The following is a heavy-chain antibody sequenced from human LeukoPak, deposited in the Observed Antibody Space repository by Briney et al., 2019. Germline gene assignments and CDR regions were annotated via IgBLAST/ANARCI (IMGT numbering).Heavy chain of an antibody. V-gene: IGHV4-59*01. D-gene: IGHD3-16*02. CDR2: IYYSGST. Sequence: SETLSLTCTVSGGSISSYYWSWIRQPPGKGLEWIGYIYYSGSTNYNPSLKSRVTISVDTSKNQFSLKLSSVTAADTAVYYCVRVVWGSYRCANWGQGTLVTVSS. CDR1: GGSISSYY. CDR3: VRVVWGSYRCAN. J-gene: IGHJ4*02.